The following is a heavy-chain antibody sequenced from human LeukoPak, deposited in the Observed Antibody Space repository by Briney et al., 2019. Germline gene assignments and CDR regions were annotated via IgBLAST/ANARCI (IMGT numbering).Heavy chain of an antibody. CDR3: ARQGASIFGTVGYYYYMDV. CDR1: GGSITSSAFH. Sequence: SETLSLTCTVPGGSITSSAFHWGWIRQSPGKGLEWVGTIFYSESTNYNPSLKSRLTISVDKSKNQFYVKLTSVTAADTTVYYCARQGASIFGTVGYYYYMDVWGKGTTVTVSS. J-gene: IGHJ6*03. D-gene: IGHD3-3*01. V-gene: IGHV4-39*01. CDR2: IFYSEST.